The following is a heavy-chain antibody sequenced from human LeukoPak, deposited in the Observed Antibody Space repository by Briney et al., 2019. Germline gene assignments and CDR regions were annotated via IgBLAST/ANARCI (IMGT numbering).Heavy chain of an antibody. D-gene: IGHD3-10*01. CDR2: IYSGGST. CDR3: ARDGITMVRGVIN. J-gene: IGHJ4*02. Sequence: GGSLRLSCAASGFTVSSNYMSWVRQAPGKGLEWVSVIYSGGSTYYADSVKGRFTIPRDNSKNTLYLQMNSLRAEDTAVYYCARDGITMVRGVINWGQGTLVTVSS. V-gene: IGHV3-66*01. CDR1: GFTVSSNY.